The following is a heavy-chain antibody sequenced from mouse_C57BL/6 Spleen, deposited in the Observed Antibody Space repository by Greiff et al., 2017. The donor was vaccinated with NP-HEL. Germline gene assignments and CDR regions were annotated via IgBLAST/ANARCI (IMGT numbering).Heavy chain of an antibody. CDR3: ARDQKGIDY. CDR2: INYDGSST. Sequence: EVQLKQSEGGLVQPGSSMKLSCTASGFTFSDYYMAWVRQVPEKGLEWVANINYDGSSTYYLDSLKSRFIISRDNAKNILYLQMSSLKSEDTATYYCARDQKGIDYWGQGTTLTVSS. V-gene: IGHV5-16*01. CDR1: GFTFSDYY. J-gene: IGHJ2*01.